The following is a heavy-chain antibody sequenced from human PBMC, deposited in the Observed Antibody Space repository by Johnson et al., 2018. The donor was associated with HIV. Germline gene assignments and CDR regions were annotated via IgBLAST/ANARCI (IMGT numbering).Heavy chain of an antibody. CDR3: ARRSPYDAFDI. J-gene: IGHJ3*02. CDR2: ISNNGDST. V-gene: IGHV3-64*01. Sequence: EVQLVEYGGGVVRPGGSLRLSCAASGFTFSSYAMHWVRQAPGKGLEYFSAISNNGDSTYYANSVKDRFTISRDNSKNTLYLQMNSLRPEDTAMYYCARRSPYDAFDIWGQGTMVTVSS. CDR1: GFTFSSYA.